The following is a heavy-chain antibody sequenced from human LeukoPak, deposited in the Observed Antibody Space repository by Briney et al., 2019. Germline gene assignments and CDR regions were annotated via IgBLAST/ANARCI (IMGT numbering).Heavy chain of an antibody. Sequence: PSETLSLTCTVSGGSISSGDFYWSWIRQPPGKGLEWIGYIYNSGSTYYTPSLKSRVTISADTSKNHFSLKLSSVTAADTAVYYCARLCVVARPSYWGQGTLVTVSS. CDR1: GGSISSGDFY. V-gene: IGHV4-30-4*08. J-gene: IGHJ4*02. CDR3: ARLCVVARPSY. D-gene: IGHD2-15*01. CDR2: IYNSGST.